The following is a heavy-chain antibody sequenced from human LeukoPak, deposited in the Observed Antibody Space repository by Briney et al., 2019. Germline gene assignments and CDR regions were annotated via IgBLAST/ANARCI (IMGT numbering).Heavy chain of an antibody. J-gene: IGHJ4*02. CDR2: ISYDGSNK. Sequence: GGSLRLSCAASGFTFSSYGMHWVRQAPGKGLEWVAVISYDGSNKYYADSVKGRFTISRDNSKNTLYLQMNSLRAEDTAVYYCAKDERYYYDSSGGAFDYWGQGTLVTVSS. CDR3: AKDERYYYDSSGGAFDY. D-gene: IGHD3-22*01. CDR1: GFTFSSYG. V-gene: IGHV3-30*18.